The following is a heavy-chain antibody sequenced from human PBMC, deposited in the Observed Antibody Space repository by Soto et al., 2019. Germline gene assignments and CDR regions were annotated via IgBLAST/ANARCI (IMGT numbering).Heavy chain of an antibody. CDR3: ARVHDPPTVLRYFDERLGYYYGMDV. CDR2: IWYDGSNK. D-gene: IGHD3-9*01. V-gene: IGHV3-33*01. CDR1: GFTFSSYG. Sequence: GGSLRLSCAASGFTFSSYGMHWVRQAPGKGLEWVAVIWYDGSNKYYADSVKGRFTISRDNSKNTLYLQMNSLRAEDTAVYYCARVHDPPTVLRYFDERLGYYYGMDVWGQGTTVTVSS. J-gene: IGHJ6*02.